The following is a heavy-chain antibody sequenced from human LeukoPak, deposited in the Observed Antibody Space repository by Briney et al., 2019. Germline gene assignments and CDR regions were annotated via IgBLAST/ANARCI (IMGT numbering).Heavy chain of an antibody. D-gene: IGHD3-22*01. J-gene: IGHJ4*02. Sequence: GGSLRLSCAASGFTFSSYAMSWVRQAPGKGLEWVSGISTSGGSTSHADSVKGRLTISRDNPRNTLYMQMNSLRDEDTAVYYCAIMHRYYDGSGYWVQWGQGTLVTVSS. CDR1: GFTFSSYA. CDR3: AIMHRYYDGSGYWVQ. V-gene: IGHV3-23*01. CDR2: ISTSGGST.